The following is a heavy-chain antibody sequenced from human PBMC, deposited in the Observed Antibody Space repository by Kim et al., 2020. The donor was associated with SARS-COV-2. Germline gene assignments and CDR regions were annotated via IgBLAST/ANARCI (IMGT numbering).Heavy chain of an antibody. CDR1: GYTFTGYY. V-gene: IGHV1-2*06. J-gene: IGHJ4*02. CDR2: INPNSGGT. D-gene: IGHD3-3*01. CDR3: ARDSTDTIFGPSYFDY. Sequence: ASVKVSCKASGYTFTGYYMHWVRQAPGQGLEWMGRINPNSGGTNYAQKFQGRVTMTRDTSISTAYMELSRLRSDDTAVYYCARDSTDTIFGPSYFDYWGQGTLVTVSS.